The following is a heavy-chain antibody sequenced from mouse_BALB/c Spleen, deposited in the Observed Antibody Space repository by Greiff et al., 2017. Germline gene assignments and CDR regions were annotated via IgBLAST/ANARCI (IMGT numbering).Heavy chain of an antibody. CDR2: IYPGDGDT. J-gene: IGHJ3*01. D-gene: IGHD2-14*01. V-gene: IGHV1-80*01. CDR3: ARNYRYDVWFAY. CDR1: GYAFSSYW. Sequence: QVQLQQSGAELVRPGSSVKISCKASGYAFSSYWMNWVKQRPGQGLEWIGQIYPGDGDTNYNGKVKGKATLTADKSSSTAYMQLSSLTSEDSAVYFCARNYRYDVWFAYWGQGTLVTVSA.